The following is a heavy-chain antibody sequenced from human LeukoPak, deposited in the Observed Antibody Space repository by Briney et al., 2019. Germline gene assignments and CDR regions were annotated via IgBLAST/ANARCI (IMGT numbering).Heavy chain of an antibody. D-gene: IGHD3-3*01. Sequence: GESLKISCKGSGYSFTTYWIAWVRQMPGEGLEWMGIIQPRDSETKYSPFFQGQVTISVDKSISTAYLQWNSLKASDTAIYYCARHEARSSWSTFDFWGQGALVTVSS. CDR2: IQPRDSET. CDR3: ARHEARSSWSTFDF. CDR1: GYSFTTYW. V-gene: IGHV5-51*01. J-gene: IGHJ5*01.